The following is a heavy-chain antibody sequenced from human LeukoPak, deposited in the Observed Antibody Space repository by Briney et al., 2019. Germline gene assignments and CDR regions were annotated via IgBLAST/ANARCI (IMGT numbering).Heavy chain of an antibody. CDR2: ISSSSSTI. CDR1: GFTFSSYS. D-gene: IGHD5-12*01. Sequence: PGGSLRLSCAASGFTFSSYSMNWVRQAPGKGLEWVSYISSSSSTIYYADSVKGRFTISRDNAKNSLYLQMNSLRAEDTAVYYCARDHGYSGYDYWGQGTLVTVSS. J-gene: IGHJ4*02. V-gene: IGHV3-48*01. CDR3: ARDHGYSGYDY.